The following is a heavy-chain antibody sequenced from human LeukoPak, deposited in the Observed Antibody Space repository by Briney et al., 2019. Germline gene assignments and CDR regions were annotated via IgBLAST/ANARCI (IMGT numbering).Heavy chain of an antibody. V-gene: IGHV3-30*04. J-gene: IGHJ4*02. CDR2: ISNDGRDK. CDR1: GLTFSTYA. D-gene: IGHD2-21*01. CDR3: ARDKSMIADYYFTY. Sequence: GGSLRLSRAASGLTFSTYAMHWVRQAPGKGLAWVAVISNDGRDKHYADSVKGRFTISRDNSKNTLYLQMNSLRVEDTAVYYCARDKSMIADYYFTYWGQGTLVTVSS.